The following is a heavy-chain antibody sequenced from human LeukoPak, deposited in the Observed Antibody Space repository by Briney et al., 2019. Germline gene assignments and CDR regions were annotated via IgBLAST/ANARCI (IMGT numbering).Heavy chain of an antibody. J-gene: IGHJ3*02. Sequence: SETLSLTCTVSGGSISSGSYYWSWIRQPAGKGLEWIGRIYTSGSTNYNPSLKSRVTISVDTSKNQCSLKLSSVTAADTAVYYCARWDSSDYYFDAFDIWGQGTMVTVSS. CDR1: GGSISSGSYY. CDR2: IYTSGST. V-gene: IGHV4-61*02. D-gene: IGHD3-22*01. CDR3: ARWDSSDYYFDAFDI.